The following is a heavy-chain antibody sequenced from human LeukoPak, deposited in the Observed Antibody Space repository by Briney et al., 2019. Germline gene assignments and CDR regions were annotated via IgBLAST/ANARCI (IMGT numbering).Heavy chain of an antibody. V-gene: IGHV4-34*01. CDR1: GGSFSGYY. CDR2: INHSGST. CDR3: ARGGVYSSSWSY. D-gene: IGHD6-13*01. J-gene: IGHJ4*02. Sequence: SETLSLTCAVYGGSFSGYYWGWIRQPPGKGLEWIGEINHSGSTNYNPSLKSRVTISVDTSKNQFSLKLSSVTAADTAVYYCARGGVYSSSWSYWGQGTLVTVSS.